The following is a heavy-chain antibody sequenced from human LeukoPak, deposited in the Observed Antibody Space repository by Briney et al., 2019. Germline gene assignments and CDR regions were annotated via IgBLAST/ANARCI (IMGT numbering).Heavy chain of an antibody. CDR1: GFTFSSYA. CDR2: ISYDGSNK. Sequence: PGGSLSLSCAASGFTFSSYAMDWVRQAPGKGLEWVAVISYDGSNKYYADSVKGRFTISRDNSKNTLYLQMNSLRAEDTAVYYCARDFRPVVGAAATFDYWGQGTLVTVSS. CDR3: ARDFRPVVGAAATFDY. V-gene: IGHV3-30*04. D-gene: IGHD2-2*01. J-gene: IGHJ4*02.